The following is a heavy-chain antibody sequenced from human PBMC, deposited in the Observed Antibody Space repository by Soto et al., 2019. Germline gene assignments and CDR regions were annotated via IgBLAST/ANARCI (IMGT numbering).Heavy chain of an antibody. CDR2: TGGSGRTT. V-gene: IGHV3-23*01. D-gene: IGHD1-20*01. Sequence: GGSLRLSCAASGFTFSIYAMTWVRQAPGKGLEWVSTTGGSGRTTYYADSVKGRFTVSRDNSKNTLDLQMSSLRAEDTAVYYCATVHNTSRSFDYWGQGPLVTVSS. J-gene: IGHJ4*02. CDR1: GFTFSIYA. CDR3: ATVHNTSRSFDY.